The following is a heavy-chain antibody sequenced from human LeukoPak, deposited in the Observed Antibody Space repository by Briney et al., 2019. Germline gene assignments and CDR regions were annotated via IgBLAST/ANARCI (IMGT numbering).Heavy chain of an antibody. J-gene: IGHJ4*02. CDR3: AKVKEDRYYNSRGFYLDY. CDR2: ISYDGSDK. CDR1: GFTFSSYG. D-gene: IGHD3-22*01. Sequence: GKPLRLSCAASGFTFSSYGMHWVCQAPGKGLEWVAAISYDGSDKYYTDFVKGRFTISRVNSENTLYLQMNSLRAEDTAIYYCAKVKEDRYYNSRGFYLDYWGQGTLVTVSS. V-gene: IGHV3-30*18.